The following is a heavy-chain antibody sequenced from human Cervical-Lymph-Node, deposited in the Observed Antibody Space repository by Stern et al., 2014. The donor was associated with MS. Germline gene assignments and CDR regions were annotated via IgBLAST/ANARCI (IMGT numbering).Heavy chain of an antibody. J-gene: IGHJ4*02. Sequence: EVQLVESGGGLVQPGGSLRLSCAASGFTFSSYAMSWVRQAPGQGLEWVSAISGSGGSTYYADSVKGRFTISRDNSKNTLYLQMNSLRAEDTAVYYCAKGEDYYDSSGYYLPIDYWGQGTLVTVSS. D-gene: IGHD3-22*01. V-gene: IGHV3-23*04. CDR3: AKGEDYYDSSGYYLPIDY. CDR2: ISGSGGST. CDR1: GFTFSSYA.